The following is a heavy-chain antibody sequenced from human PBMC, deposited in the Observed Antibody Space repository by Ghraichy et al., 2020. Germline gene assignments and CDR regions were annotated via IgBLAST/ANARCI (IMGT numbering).Heavy chain of an antibody. D-gene: IGHD3-3*01. CDR3: AKEGFLEWLTQQWLPQWGFDY. CDR1: GFTFSSYG. V-gene: IGHV3-30*18. CDR2: ISYDGSNK. J-gene: IGHJ4*02. Sequence: GGSLRLSCAASGFTFSSYGMHWVRQAPGKGLEWVAVISYDGSNKYYADSVKGRFTISRDNSKNTLYLQMNSLRAEDTAVYYCAKEGFLEWLTQQWLPQWGFDYWGKGTLVTVSS.